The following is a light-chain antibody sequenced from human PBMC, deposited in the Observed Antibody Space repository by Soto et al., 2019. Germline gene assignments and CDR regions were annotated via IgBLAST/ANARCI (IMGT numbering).Light chain of an antibody. CDR1: SSDVGTYNL. V-gene: IGLV2-23*01. J-gene: IGLJ1*01. CDR3: CSYAGSSTYV. Sequence: QSALTQPASVSGSPGQSITISCTGTSSDVGTYNLVSWYQQHPGKAPKVMIYEGSKRPSGVSNRFSGSKSGNPASLTISGLQAEDEADYYCCSYAGSSTYVFGSGTKLPVL. CDR2: EGS.